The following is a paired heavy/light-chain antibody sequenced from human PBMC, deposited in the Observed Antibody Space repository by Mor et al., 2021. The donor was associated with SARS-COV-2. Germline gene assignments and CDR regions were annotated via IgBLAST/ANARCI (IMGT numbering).Heavy chain of an antibody. Sequence: QVQLVESGGGVVQPGGSLRLSCAGSGFSFSDYGIQWVRQAPGKGLEWVAVIWSDGSYKYYTDSVKGRFTISRDNSKSTLYLHMSSLRPDDTAVYYCARNLYPRTYSWFDLWGQGTLVTVSS. CDR2: IWSDGSYK. D-gene: IGHD1-26*01. V-gene: IGHV3-33*01. CDR1: GFSFSDYG. J-gene: IGHJ5*02. CDR3: ARNLYPRTYSWFDL.
Light chain of an antibody. V-gene: IGKV3-11*01. J-gene: IGKJ5*01. CDR2: DAS. CDR3: QQRSNWPRGIT. CDR1: QSVASY. Sequence: EAVLTQSPATLSLSPGERATLSCRASQSVASYLAWYQQKPGQAPRLLIYDASKRATGIPARFSGSGSGTDFTLTISSLEPEDFAVYYCQQRSNWPRGITFGQGTRLEIK.